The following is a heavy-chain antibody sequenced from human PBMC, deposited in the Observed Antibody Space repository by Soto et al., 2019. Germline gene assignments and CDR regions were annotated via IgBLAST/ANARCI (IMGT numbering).Heavy chain of an antibody. Sequence: GGSLRLSCAASGFTFSDYYMSWIRQAPGKGLEWVSYISSSGSTIYYADSVKGRFTISRDNAKNSLYLQMNSLGAEDTAVYYCARDVVPAAMGNGYPHYFDYWGQGTLVTVSS. D-gene: IGHD2-2*01. CDR3: ARDVVPAAMGNGYPHYFDY. J-gene: IGHJ4*02. V-gene: IGHV3-11*01. CDR1: GFTFSDYY. CDR2: ISSSGSTI.